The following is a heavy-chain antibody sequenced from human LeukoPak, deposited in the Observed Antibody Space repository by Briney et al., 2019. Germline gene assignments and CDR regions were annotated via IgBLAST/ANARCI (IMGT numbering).Heavy chain of an antibody. CDR3: ARIAAAGHIDY. V-gene: IGHV3-74*01. D-gene: IGHD6-13*01. J-gene: IGHJ4*02. CDR1: GFTFSSYW. Sequence: GGSLRLSCAASGFTFSSYWMHWVCQAPGKGLVWVSRIISDGSSTSYADSVKGRFTISRDNAKNTLYLQMNSLRAEDTAVYYCARIAAAGHIDYWGQGTLVTVSS. CDR2: IISDGSST.